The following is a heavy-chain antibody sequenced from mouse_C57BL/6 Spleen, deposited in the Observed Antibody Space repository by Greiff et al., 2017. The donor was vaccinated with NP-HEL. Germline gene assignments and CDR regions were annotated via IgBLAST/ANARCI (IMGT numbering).Heavy chain of an antibody. Sequence: VQLQQPGAELVMPGASVKLSCKASGYTFTSYWMHWVKQRPGQGLEWIGEIDPSDSYTNYNQKFKGKSTLTVDKSSSTAYMQLSSLTSEDSAVYYCARSPYYYGSSHWYFDVWGTGTTVTVSS. V-gene: IGHV1-69*01. CDR2: IDPSDSYT. D-gene: IGHD1-1*01. CDR1: GYTFTSYW. CDR3: ARSPYYYGSSHWYFDV. J-gene: IGHJ1*03.